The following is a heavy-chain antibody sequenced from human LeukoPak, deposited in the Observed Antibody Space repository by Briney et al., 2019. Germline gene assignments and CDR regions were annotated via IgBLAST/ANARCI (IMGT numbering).Heavy chain of an antibody. Sequence: GRSLRLSCAASGFTVGTNYMSWVRQAPGKGLEWVSVIYTGGSTYYADSVKGRFTTSRDNSKNTLYLQMNSLRAEDTAVYYCARALQLWSPFDYWGQGTLVTVSS. CDR2: IYTGGST. D-gene: IGHD5-18*01. J-gene: IGHJ4*02. CDR1: GFTVGTNY. CDR3: ARALQLWSPFDY. V-gene: IGHV3-66*01.